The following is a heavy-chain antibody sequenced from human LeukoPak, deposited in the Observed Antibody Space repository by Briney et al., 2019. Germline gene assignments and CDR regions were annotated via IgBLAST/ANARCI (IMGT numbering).Heavy chain of an antibody. Sequence: PGGSLRLSCAASGFTFSSYSMNWVRQAPGKGLEWVSSISSSSSYIYYAGSVKGRFTISRDNAKNSLYLQMNSLRAEDTAVYYCARTVYDILTGYYAWGQGTLVTVSS. D-gene: IGHD3-9*01. CDR2: ISSSSSYI. J-gene: IGHJ4*02. CDR3: ARTVYDILTGYYA. V-gene: IGHV3-21*01. CDR1: GFTFSSYS.